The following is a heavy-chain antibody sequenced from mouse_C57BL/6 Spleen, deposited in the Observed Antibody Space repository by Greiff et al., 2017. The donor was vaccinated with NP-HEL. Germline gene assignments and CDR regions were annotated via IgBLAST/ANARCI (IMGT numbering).Heavy chain of an antibody. Sequence: QVQLKQPGAELVMPGASVKLSCKASGYTFTSYWMHWVKQRPGQGLEWIGEIDPSDSYTNYNQKFKGKSTLTVDKSSSTAYMQLSSLTSEDSAVYYCARKDYGSSDDVWGTGTTVTVSS. J-gene: IGHJ1*03. CDR3: ARKDYGSSDDV. CDR1: GYTFTSYW. V-gene: IGHV1-69*01. CDR2: IDPSDSYT. D-gene: IGHD1-1*01.